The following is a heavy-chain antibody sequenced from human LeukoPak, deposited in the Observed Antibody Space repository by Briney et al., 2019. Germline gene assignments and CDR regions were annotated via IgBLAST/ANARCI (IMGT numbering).Heavy chain of an antibody. D-gene: IGHD4-17*01. CDR3: ARDGIYTVTTSYDY. V-gene: IGHV3-21*01. CDR1: GFTFSSYS. CDR2: ISSSSSYI. J-gene: IGHJ4*02. Sequence: PGGSLRLSCAASGFTFSSYSMNWFRQAPAKGLEWVSSISSSSSYIYYADSVKGRFTISRDNAKNSLYLQMNSLRAEDTAVYYCARDGIYTVTTSYDYWGQGTLVTVSS.